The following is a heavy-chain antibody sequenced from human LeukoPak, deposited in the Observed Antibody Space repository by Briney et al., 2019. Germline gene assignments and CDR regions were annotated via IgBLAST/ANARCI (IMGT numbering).Heavy chain of an antibody. CDR3: ARDLLPPPDCSGGSCYPGYSSGWFHGMDV. V-gene: IGHV1-69*04. J-gene: IGHJ6*02. CDR1: GYTFTSYA. D-gene: IGHD2-15*01. CDR2: IIPILGIA. Sequence: GASVKVSCKASGYTFTSYAISWVRQAPGQGLEWMGRIIPILGIANYAQKFQGRVTITADKSTSTAYMELSSLRSEDTAVYYCARDLLPPPDCSGGSCYPGYSSGWFHGMDVWGQGTTVTVSS.